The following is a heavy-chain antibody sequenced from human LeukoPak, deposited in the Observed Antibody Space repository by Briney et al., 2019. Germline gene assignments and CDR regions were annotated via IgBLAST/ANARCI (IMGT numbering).Heavy chain of an antibody. Sequence: SETLSLTCTVSGGSISSYYWSWIRQPPGKGLEWSGYIYYSGSTNYNPSLKSRVTISVDTSKNQFSLQLSSVTAADTAVYYCGRNARSTSQLYEEPPNWFDPWGQGTLVTVSS. CDR1: GGSISSYY. V-gene: IGHV4-59*01. CDR2: IYYSGST. J-gene: IGHJ5*02. D-gene: IGHD2-2*01. CDR3: GRNARSTSQLYEEPPNWFDP.